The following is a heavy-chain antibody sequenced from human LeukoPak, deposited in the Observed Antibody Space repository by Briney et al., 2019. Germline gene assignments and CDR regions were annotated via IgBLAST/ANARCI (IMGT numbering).Heavy chain of an antibody. V-gene: IGHV4-38-2*02. CDR2: FYHSGIT. CDR1: GYSISSGYF. D-gene: IGHD3-10*01. J-gene: IGHJ4*02. Sequence: SETLSLTCTVSGYSISSGYFWGWIRQPPGKGLEWIGSFYHSGITYYNPSLKSRVTISVEMSKNQFSLKLSSVTAADTAVYYCARVVRWFGELLFDYWGQGTLVTVSS. CDR3: ARVVRWFGELLFDY.